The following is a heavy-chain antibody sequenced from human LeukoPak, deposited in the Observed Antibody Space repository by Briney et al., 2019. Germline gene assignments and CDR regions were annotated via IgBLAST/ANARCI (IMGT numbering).Heavy chain of an antibody. J-gene: IGHJ3*02. D-gene: IGHD3-22*01. CDR1: GYSISSGYY. CDR2: IYNSGST. Sequence: KPSETLSLTCAVSGYSISSGYYWGWIRQPPGKGLEWIRSIYNSGSTYYNPSLKSRVTISVDTSKNKFSLKLSSVTAADTPVYYCARVRPYYYDSSGYYPHDAFDIWGQGTMVTVSS. V-gene: IGHV4-38-2*01. CDR3: ARVRPYYYDSSGYYPHDAFDI.